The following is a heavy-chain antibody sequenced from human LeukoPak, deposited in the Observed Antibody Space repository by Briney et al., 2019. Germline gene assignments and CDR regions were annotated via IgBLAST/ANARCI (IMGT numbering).Heavy chain of an antibody. CDR1: GGSISSYY. J-gene: IGHJ5*02. V-gene: IGHV4-59*01. D-gene: IGHD3-22*01. CDR2: IYYSGST. Sequence: SETLSLTCTVSGGSISSYYWSWIRPPPGKGLEWIGYIYYSGSTNYNPSLKSRVTISVDTSKNQFSLKLSSATAADTAVYYCAGIPQYYYDSSGPHPFDPWGQGTLVTVSS. CDR3: AGIPQYYYDSSGPHPFDP.